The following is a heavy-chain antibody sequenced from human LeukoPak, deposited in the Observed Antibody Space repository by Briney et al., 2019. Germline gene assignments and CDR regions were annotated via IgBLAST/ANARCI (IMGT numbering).Heavy chain of an antibody. CDR2: ISSSGSTI. CDR1: GFTFSDYY. V-gene: IGHV3-11*04. Sequence: GGSLRLSCAASGFTFSDYYMSWIRQAPGKGLEWVSYISSSGSTIYYADSVKGRFTISRDNSKSTLYLQMNSLRAEDTAVYYCVREAYYASGSPPTYYFDSWGQGTLVTVSS. CDR3: VREAYYASGSPPTYYFDS. D-gene: IGHD3-16*01. J-gene: IGHJ4*02.